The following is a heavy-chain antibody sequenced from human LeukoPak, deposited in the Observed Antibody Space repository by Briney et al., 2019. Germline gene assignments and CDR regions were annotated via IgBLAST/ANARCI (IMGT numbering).Heavy chain of an antibody. V-gene: IGHV3-74*01. CDR1: GFTFSNYW. Sequence: GGSLRLSCAASGFTFSNYWMHWARQAPGKGLVCVSRINSDGSTTSYADSVKGRITTSRDNAKNTLYLQMNSLRAEDTAVYYCARLIAAVAPDYGGKGNLVSVS. CDR2: INSDGSTT. D-gene: IGHD6-13*01. J-gene: IGHJ4*02. CDR3: ARLIAAVAPDY.